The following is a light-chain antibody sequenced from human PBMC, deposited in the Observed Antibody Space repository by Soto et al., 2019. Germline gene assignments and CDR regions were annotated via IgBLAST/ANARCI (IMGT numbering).Light chain of an antibody. CDR2: DAS. Sequence: ENVLTQSPATLSLSPGERATLSCRASQSVSSNLAWYQRKPGQAPRLLIYDASNRATGIPARFSGSGSGTDFTLTISSLQPEDFAVYYCHQRDNWPPTFGGGTKVDIK. V-gene: IGKV3-11*01. J-gene: IGKJ4*01. CDR1: QSVSSN. CDR3: HQRDNWPPT.